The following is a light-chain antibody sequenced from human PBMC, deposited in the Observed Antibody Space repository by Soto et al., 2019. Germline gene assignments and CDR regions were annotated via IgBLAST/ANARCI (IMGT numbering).Light chain of an antibody. J-gene: IGLJ1*01. CDR3: TSSNPVGKYV. CDR1: SSDVGLYDY. CDR2: EVS. V-gene: IGLV2-14*01. Sequence: QSLLTQPASLSGSPGQSITVSCTGTSSDVGLYDYVSWFQQHPGKSPKLIIYEVSHRPSGVSSRFSGSKSANAASLTISGLQTDDEADYYFTSSNPVGKYVFGIATRV.